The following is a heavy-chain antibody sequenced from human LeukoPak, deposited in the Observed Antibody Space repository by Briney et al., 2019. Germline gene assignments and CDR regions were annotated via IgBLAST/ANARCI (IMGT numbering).Heavy chain of an antibody. J-gene: IGHJ4*02. CDR2: INPNSGGT. Sequence: ASVKVSCKASGYTFTGYYMHWVRQAPGQGLDWMGWINPNSGGTNCVQKFQGRVTMTRDTSISTVYMELSRLRSDDTAVYYCASGAASSTSPIDYWGQGTLVTVSS. V-gene: IGHV1-2*02. D-gene: IGHD2-2*01. CDR1: GYTFTGYY. CDR3: ASGAASSTSPIDY.